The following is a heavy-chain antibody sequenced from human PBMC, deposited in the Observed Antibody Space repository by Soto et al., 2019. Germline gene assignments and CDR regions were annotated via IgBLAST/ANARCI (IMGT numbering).Heavy chain of an antibody. CDR1: GYTFTKYG. D-gene: IGHD1-26*01. CDR3: ARGATGATPRHNWFDR. CDR2: ISAYNGNT. J-gene: IGHJ5*02. Sequence: GXSVKISSKASGYTFTKYGIRGVRQAPGQGLEWMGWISAYNGNTNYAQKLQGRVTMTTDTSTSTAYMELRSLRSDDTAVYYCARGATGATPRHNWFDRRRQGCLLSVSS. V-gene: IGHV1-18*04.